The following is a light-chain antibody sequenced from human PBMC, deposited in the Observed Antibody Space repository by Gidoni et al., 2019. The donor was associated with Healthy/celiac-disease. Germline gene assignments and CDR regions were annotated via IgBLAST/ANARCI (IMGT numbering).Light chain of an antibody. CDR2: WAS. CDR1: QSVLYSSNNKNY. J-gene: IGKJ4*01. Sequence: DIVMNQSPDSLAVSLGERATINCKSSQSVLYSSNNKNYLAWYQQKPGQPPKLLIYWASTRESGVPDRLSGSGSGTDFTLTISSLQAEDVAVYYCQQYYRTPLTFGGGTKVEIK. V-gene: IGKV4-1*01. CDR3: QQYYRTPLT.